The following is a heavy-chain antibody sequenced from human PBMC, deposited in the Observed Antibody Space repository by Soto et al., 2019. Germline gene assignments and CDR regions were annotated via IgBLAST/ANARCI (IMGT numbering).Heavy chain of an antibody. V-gene: IGHV3-66*01. CDR3: ARGGGVAALLRTGGGDAFDI. Sequence: GGSLRLSCAASGFTVSSNYMSWVRQAPGKGLEWVSVIYSGGSTYYADSVKGRFTISRDNSKNTLNLQMNSLRAEDTAVYYCARGGGVAALLRTGGGDAFDIWGQGTMVTVSS. CDR2: IYSGGST. J-gene: IGHJ3*02. CDR1: GFTVSSNY. D-gene: IGHD6-25*01.